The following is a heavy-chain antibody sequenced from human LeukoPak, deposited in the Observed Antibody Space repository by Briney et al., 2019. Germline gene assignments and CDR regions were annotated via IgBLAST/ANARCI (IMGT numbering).Heavy chain of an antibody. CDR2: ISSSSSSYI. CDR1: GFTFSSYS. J-gene: IGHJ6*03. V-gene: IGHV3-21*01. CDR3: AKVCSSTSCYGSTRRTDPYYYYYYYMDV. D-gene: IGHD2-2*01. Sequence: PGGSLRLSCAASGFTFSSYSMNWVRQAPGKGLEWVSSISSSSSSYISYADSVKGRFTISRDNSKNTLYLQMNSLRAEDTAVYYCAKVCSSTSCYGSTRRTDPYYYYYYYMDVWGKGTTVTISS.